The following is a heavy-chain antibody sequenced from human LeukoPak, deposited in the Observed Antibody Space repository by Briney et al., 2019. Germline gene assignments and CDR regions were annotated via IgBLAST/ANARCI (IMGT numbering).Heavy chain of an antibody. D-gene: IGHD4-11*01. CDR2: IYYSGST. Sequence: SETLSLTCTVSGGSISSHYWSWIRQPPGKGLEWIGYIYYSGSTNYNPSLKSRVTMSVDTSKNQFSLKLSSVTAADTAVYYCARSQTTVTKESAFDIWGQGTMVTVSS. J-gene: IGHJ3*02. V-gene: IGHV4-59*11. CDR1: GGSISSHY. CDR3: ARSQTTVTKESAFDI.